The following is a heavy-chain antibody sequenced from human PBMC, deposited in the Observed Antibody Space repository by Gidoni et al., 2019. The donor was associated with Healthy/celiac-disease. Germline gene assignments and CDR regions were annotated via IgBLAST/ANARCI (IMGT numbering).Heavy chain of an antibody. J-gene: IGHJ4*02. CDR1: GFPCRSYA. D-gene: IGHD2-21*02. CDR2: ISYDGSNK. Sequence: QVQLMESGGGLVQPGRSLRLSRDASGFPCRSYAMHMARPAPGKGLEWVAVISYDGSNKYYADSVKGRFTISRDNSKNTLYLQMNSLRAEDTAVYYCARDLLYDRGNSVFDYWGQGTLVTVSS. CDR3: ARDLLYDRGNSVFDY. V-gene: IGHV3-30-3*01.